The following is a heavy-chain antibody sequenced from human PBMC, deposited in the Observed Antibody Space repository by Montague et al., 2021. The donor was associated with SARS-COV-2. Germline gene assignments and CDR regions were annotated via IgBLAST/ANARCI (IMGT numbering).Heavy chain of an antibody. V-gene: IGHV4-39*01. CDR1: GASTNSNSYY. Sequence: SETVSLTCAVSGASTNSNSYYWGWIRQPPGKGLDWIGSFYYTGYTCYTPSLKSRVTISGDTSKNQFFLKLTSVTAADTAVYYCARIVGDCSSDSCYAVRWGQGTVVTVSS. J-gene: IGHJ4*02. CDR3: ARIVGDCSSDSCYAVR. CDR2: FYYTGYT. D-gene: IGHD2-2*01.